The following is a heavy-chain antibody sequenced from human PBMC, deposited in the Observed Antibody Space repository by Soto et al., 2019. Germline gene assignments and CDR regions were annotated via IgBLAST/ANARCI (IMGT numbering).Heavy chain of an antibody. CDR3: ARVFRTGEWYYYYGMDV. CDR2: IIPIFGTA. J-gene: IGHJ6*02. Sequence: QVQLVQSGAEVKKPGSSVKVSCKASGGTFSSYAISWVRQAPGQGLEWMGGIIPIFGTANYAQKFQGRVTITADKSTRTAYVELSSLRSEDTAVYYCARVFRTGEWYYYYGMDVWGQGTTVTVSS. CDR1: GGTFSSYA. V-gene: IGHV1-69*06. D-gene: IGHD7-27*01.